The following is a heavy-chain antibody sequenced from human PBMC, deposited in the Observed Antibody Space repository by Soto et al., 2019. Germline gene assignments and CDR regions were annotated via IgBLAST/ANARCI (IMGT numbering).Heavy chain of an antibody. V-gene: IGHV1-69*01. CDR2: IIPVFGTA. D-gene: IGHD6-19*01. CDR1: GGTFSSYA. Sequence: QVQLVQSGAEVKKPGSSGKVSCTSSGGTFSSYAYSWVRQAPGQGLEWMGGIIPVFGTATYAQNFQGRLTITADESTRTAYMELSSLRSEDTAVYYWARALSVLGYFYYGMDVWGQGTTVTVSS. CDR3: ARALSVLGYFYYGMDV. J-gene: IGHJ6*02.